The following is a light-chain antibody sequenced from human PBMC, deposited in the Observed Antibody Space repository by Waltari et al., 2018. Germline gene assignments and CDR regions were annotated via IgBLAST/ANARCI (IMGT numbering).Light chain of an antibody. Sequence: SYVLTQPPSVSVAPGQTARITCGGSDIGDKHVNWYQHKTGQAPLLVVYDDTDRPSGIPGRISGSNSGYTATLSITRVEAGDEADYYCQVWDSDGDYVVFGGGTKLIVL. CDR3: QVWDSDGDYVV. J-gene: IGLJ2*01. V-gene: IGLV3-21*02. CDR1: DIGDKH. CDR2: DDT.